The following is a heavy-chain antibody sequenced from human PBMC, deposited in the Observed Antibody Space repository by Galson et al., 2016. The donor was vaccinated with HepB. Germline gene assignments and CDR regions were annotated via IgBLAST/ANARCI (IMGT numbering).Heavy chain of an antibody. Sequence: SLRLSCAASGFTFSDYAMSWVRQTPGKGLEWVSAISGNSDTTYYADSVKGRFTISRDNSKNTLYLRMHSLRAADTAVYSCAKHPHDCSGGSCYLAFFQYWGQGSLVTVSS. CDR2: ISGNSDTT. J-gene: IGHJ4*02. CDR3: AKHPHDCSGGSCYLAFFQY. CDR1: GFTFSDYA. D-gene: IGHD2-15*01. V-gene: IGHV3-23*01.